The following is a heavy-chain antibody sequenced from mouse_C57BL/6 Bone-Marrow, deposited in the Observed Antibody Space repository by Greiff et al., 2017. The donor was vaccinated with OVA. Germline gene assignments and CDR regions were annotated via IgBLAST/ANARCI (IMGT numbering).Heavy chain of an antibody. Sequence: QVQLQQPGAELVMPGASVTLSCKASGYTFTSYWMHWVKQRPGQGLEWIGEIDPSDSYTNYNQKFTGKSTLTVDKSSSPSYMQLSILTSEDSAVYYCARGWFAYWGQGTLVTVSA. CDR3: ARGWFAY. CDR2: IDPSDSYT. J-gene: IGHJ3*01. CDR1: GYTFTSYW. V-gene: IGHV1-69*01.